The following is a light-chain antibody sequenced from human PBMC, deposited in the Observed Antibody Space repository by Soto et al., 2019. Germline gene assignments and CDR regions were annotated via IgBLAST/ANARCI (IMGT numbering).Light chain of an antibody. CDR3: QSYDSSLSGYG. J-gene: IGLJ1*01. CDR1: SSNIGAGYD. CDR2: NNN. Sequence: ALTQPPSVSGAPGQRVTISCTGSSSNIGAGYDVHWYQQLPGTAPKLLIYNNNNRPSGVPDRFSGSKSGTSASLAITGLQAEDEADYYCQSYDSSLSGYGFGTGTKVTVL. V-gene: IGLV1-40*01.